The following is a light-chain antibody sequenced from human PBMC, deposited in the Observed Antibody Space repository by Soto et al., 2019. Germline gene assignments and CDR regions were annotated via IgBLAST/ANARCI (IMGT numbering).Light chain of an antibody. CDR3: QQYNNWPPWT. Sequence: EIVMTQSPATLSVSPGGRATLSCRASQSVSSDLAWYHQKPGQAPRLLIYGASTRATGIPARFSGSGSGTEFTLTINSLQSEDFAVYYCQQYNNWPPWTFGQGTRLEIK. CDR1: QSVSSD. CDR2: GAS. V-gene: IGKV3-15*01. J-gene: IGKJ5*01.